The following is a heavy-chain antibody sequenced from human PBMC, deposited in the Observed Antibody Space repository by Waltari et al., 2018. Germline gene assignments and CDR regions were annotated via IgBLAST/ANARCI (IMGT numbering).Heavy chain of an antibody. D-gene: IGHD4-17*01. CDR3: ARDLGSDYGNRDY. CDR2: INPNSGDT. Sequence: QVHLVQSGAEVKKPGASATVSCKASGYTFTGSNIPWVRRAPGQGLEWMGRINPNSGDTNYAQEFQGRVTLTRDTSINTAYMELSSLKSDDTAVYYCARDLGSDYGNRDYWGQGTLVTVPS. J-gene: IGHJ4*02. CDR1: GYTFTGSN. V-gene: IGHV1-2*06.